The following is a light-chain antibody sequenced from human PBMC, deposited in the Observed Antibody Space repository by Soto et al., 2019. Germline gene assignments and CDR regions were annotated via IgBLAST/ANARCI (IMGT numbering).Light chain of an antibody. Sequence: IQVTRSPSTLSASVLDRCTSTFRGSQSISSWLAWYQQKPGKAPKLLIYDASSLESGVPSRFSGSGSGTEFTLTISSLQPDDFATYYCQQYNSYSPLTFGGGTKVDIK. CDR3: QQYNSYSPLT. V-gene: IGKV1-5*01. CDR2: DAS. CDR1: QSISSW. J-gene: IGKJ4*01.